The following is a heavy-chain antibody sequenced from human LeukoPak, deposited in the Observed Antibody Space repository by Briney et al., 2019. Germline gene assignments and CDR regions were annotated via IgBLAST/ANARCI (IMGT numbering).Heavy chain of an antibody. J-gene: IGHJ4*02. D-gene: IGHD4-17*01. CDR2: ISGSGSTT. CDR1: GFTFSSYA. V-gene: IGHV3-23*01. Sequence: PGGSLRLSCAASGFTFSSYAMSWVRRAPGKGLEWVSTISGSGSTTYYADSVKGRFTISRDNSKNTLYLQMNSPRAEDTAIYYCAKGIPTVTTYFDYWGQGTLVTVSS. CDR3: AKGIPTVTTYFDY.